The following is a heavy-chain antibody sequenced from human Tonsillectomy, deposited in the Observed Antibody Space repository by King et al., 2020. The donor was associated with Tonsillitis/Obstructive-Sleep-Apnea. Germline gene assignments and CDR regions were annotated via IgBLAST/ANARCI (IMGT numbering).Heavy chain of an antibody. CDR2: IWYDGSNK. CDR3: ARDSGTTVDW. D-gene: IGHD1-1*01. V-gene: IGHV3-33*01. Sequence: VQLVESGGGVVQPGRSLRLSCAASGFTFSSYGMHWVRQAPGKGLEWVALIWYDGSNKYFADSVKGRFTISRDNSKNTLYLQMNSLRAEDTAVYYCARDSGTTVDWWGQGTLVTVSS. CDR1: GFTFSSYG. J-gene: IGHJ4*02.